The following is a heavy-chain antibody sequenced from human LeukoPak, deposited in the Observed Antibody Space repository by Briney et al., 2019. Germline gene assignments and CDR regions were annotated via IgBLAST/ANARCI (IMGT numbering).Heavy chain of an antibody. CDR2: ISYDGSNK. CDR3: AKDRGYSYGYFDY. D-gene: IGHD5-18*01. J-gene: IGHJ4*02. Sequence: GGSLRLSCAASRFTFSSYGMHWVRQAPGNGLEWVALISYDGSNKYYTDSVKGRFTISRDNSKNTLYLQMDSLRAEDTAVYYCAKDRGYSYGYFDYWGQGALVTVSS. CDR1: RFTFSSYG. V-gene: IGHV3-30*18.